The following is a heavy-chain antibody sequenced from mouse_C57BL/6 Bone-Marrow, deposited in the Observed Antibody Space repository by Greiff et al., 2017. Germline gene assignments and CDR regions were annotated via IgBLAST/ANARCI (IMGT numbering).Heavy chain of an antibody. D-gene: IGHD1-1*01. CDR3: ARSTTVVASYDFDY. Sequence: VQLQQPGAELVKPGASVKLSCKASGYTFTSYWMHWVKQRPGQGLEWIGMIHPNSGSTNYNEKFKSKATLTVDKSSSTAYMQLSSLTSEDSAVYYCARSTTVVASYDFDYWGQGTTLTVSS. CDR1: GYTFTSYW. V-gene: IGHV1-64*01. J-gene: IGHJ2*01. CDR2: IHPNSGST.